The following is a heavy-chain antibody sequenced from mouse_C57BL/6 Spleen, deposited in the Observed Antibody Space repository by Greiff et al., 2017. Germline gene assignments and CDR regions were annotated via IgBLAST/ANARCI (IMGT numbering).Heavy chain of an antibody. CDR2: IDPSDSDT. CDR3: ARREPDKGAMDD. CDR1: GYTFTSYW. Sequence: QVQLQQPGAELVRPGSSVKLSCKASGYTFTSYWMHWVQQRPIQGLEWIGNIDPSDSDTHYNQKFKDKVTLTVDKSSSTAYMQLSSLTSEDSAVYYCARREPDKGAMDDWGQGTSVTVSS. V-gene: IGHV1-52*01. J-gene: IGHJ4*01.